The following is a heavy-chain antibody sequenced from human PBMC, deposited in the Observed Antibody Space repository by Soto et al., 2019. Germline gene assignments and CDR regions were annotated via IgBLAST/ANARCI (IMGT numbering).Heavy chain of an antibody. V-gene: IGHV4-30-2*01. Sequence: SETLSLSCAVSGGSISSGGYSWSWLRPPPGKGLEWIGYIYHSGSTYYNPSLKRRVTISVDRSKNQFSLKLSSVTAADTAVCYCAEVPGPWGQGTLDIVSS. CDR1: GGSISSGGYS. J-gene: IGHJ5*02. CDR3: AEVPGP. CDR2: IYHSGST.